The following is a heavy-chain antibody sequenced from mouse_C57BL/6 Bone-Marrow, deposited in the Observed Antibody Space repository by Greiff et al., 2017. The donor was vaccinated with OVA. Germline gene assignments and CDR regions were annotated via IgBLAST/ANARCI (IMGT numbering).Heavy chain of an antibody. CDR2: IDPENGDT. CDR1: GFNIKADY. Sequence: EVQLQESGAELVRPGASVKLSCTASGFNIKADYMHWVKQRPEQGLEWIGWIDPENGDTEYASKFQGKATITAYTSSNTAYLQLSSLTSEDTAVYYCTSYGNFDYWGQGTTLTVSS. V-gene: IGHV14-4*01. J-gene: IGHJ2*01. CDR3: TSYGNFDY. D-gene: IGHD2-1*01.